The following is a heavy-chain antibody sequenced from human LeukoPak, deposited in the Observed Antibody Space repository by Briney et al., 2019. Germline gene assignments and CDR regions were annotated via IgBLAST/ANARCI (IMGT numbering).Heavy chain of an antibody. J-gene: IGHJ4*02. CDR2: IHHGGTT. D-gene: IGHD2-21*02. CDR1: GGSLSSGNW. Sequence: TSGTLSLTCAVSGGSLSSGNWWTWVRQSPGKGLEWIGEIHHGGTTNYNPSLKSRVTISVDKPKNQFSLKLRSVTAADTAVYYCARAVVTAILYFDYWGQGTLVTVSS. V-gene: IGHV4-4*02. CDR3: ARAVVTAILYFDY.